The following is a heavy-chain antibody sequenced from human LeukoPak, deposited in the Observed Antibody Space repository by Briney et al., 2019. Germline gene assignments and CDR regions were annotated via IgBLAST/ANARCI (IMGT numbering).Heavy chain of an antibody. J-gene: IGHJ4*02. CDR1: GFTFSSYG. D-gene: IGHD6-13*01. CDR3: AKDSGYSSSWRGYYFDY. V-gene: IGHV3-30*02. Sequence: GGSLRLSCAASGFTFSSYGMHWVRQAPGKRLEWVAFIRYDGSNKYYADSVKGRFTISRDNSKNTLYLQMNSLRAEDTAVYYCAKDSGYSSSWRGYYFDYWGQGTLVTVSS. CDR2: IRYDGSNK.